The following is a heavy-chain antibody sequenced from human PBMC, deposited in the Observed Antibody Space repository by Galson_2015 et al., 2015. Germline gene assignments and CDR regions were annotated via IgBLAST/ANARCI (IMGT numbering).Heavy chain of an antibody. J-gene: IGHJ4*02. Sequence: SLRLSCAASGFRFSDYYMAWFRLAPGKGLECLLYISQSGYPVTCGGSEKGRFTVSRDNARSSLYLQMNGLRDDDTGVYYCARWSAGADYWGQGTLVTVSS. D-gene: IGHD3-10*01. CDR3: ARWSAGADY. CDR2: ISQSGYPV. CDR1: GFRFSDYY. V-gene: IGHV3-11*01.